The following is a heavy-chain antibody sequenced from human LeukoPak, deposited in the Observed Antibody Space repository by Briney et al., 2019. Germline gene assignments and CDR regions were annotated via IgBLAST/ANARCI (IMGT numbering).Heavy chain of an antibody. Sequence: GESLKISCKGSGYSFSNYWIGWVRQLPGKGLGWMGIILPGDSDTKYSPSFKGQVTISADKSISTAYLQWSSLKASDTAMYYCARPAHYDSPSDAFDIWGQGTMVTVSS. CDR3: ARPAHYDSPSDAFDI. CDR2: ILPGDSDT. V-gene: IGHV5-51*01. CDR1: GYSFSNYW. J-gene: IGHJ3*02. D-gene: IGHD3-3*01.